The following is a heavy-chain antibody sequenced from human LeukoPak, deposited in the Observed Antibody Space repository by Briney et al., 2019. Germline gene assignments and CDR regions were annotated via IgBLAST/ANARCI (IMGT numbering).Heavy chain of an antibody. CDR1: GGSIDITNY. V-gene: IGHV4-4*02. CDR2: IAHDGTT. Sequence: SGTLSLTCGVSGGSIDITNYWSWVRQAPGKGLEWIGEIAHDGTTNYNPSLRSRVAMSFDRANNQFSLSLTSVTAADTAVYYCTREDRPYCPFAYWGQGVLVTVSS. D-gene: IGHD1-26*01. CDR3: TREDRPYCPFAY. J-gene: IGHJ4*02.